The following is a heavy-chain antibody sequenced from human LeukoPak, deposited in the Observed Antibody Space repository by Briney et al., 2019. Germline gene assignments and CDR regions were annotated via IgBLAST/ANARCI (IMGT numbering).Heavy chain of an antibody. CDR3: ARQAWNYFDY. CDR2: IYYSGSA. CDR1: GGSISSSSYY. D-gene: IGHD1-1*01. J-gene: IGHJ4*02. V-gene: IGHV4-39*01. Sequence: SETLSLTCTISGGSISSSSYYWGWIRQPPGKGLEWIGTIYYSGSAYYNPSLKSRVAISVDTSKSQFSLKLSSVTAADTAVYYCARQAWNYFDYWGQGTLVTVSS.